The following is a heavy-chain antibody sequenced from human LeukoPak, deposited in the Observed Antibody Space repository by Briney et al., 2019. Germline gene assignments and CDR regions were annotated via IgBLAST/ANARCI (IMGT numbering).Heavy chain of an antibody. CDR1: GFTFSSYA. CDR3: AKEGIAAALFDY. J-gene: IGHJ4*02. Sequence: GGSLRLSCAASGFTFSSYAMSWVRQAPGKGLEWVSAISGIDSSVYYADSVKGRFTISRDNSKNTLYLQMNSLRAEDTAVYYCAKEGIAAALFDYWGRGTLVTVSS. CDR2: ISGIDSSV. D-gene: IGHD6-13*01. V-gene: IGHV3-23*01.